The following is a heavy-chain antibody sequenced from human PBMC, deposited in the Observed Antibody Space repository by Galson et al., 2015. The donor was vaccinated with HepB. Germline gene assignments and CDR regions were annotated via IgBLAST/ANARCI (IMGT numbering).Heavy chain of an antibody. CDR1: GFTFSSYA. CDR2: ISGSGGST. CDR3: TKDGVVRHYNILTGYYNVYYFHY. J-gene: IGHJ4*02. Sequence: SLRLSCAASGFTFSSYAMSWVRQAPGKGLEWVSTISGSGGSTFYADSVKGRFTISRDSSKDTLYLQMNSLRGGDTAVYYCTKDGVVRHYNILTGYYNVYYFHYWGQGTLVTVSS. D-gene: IGHD3-9*01. V-gene: IGHV3-23*01.